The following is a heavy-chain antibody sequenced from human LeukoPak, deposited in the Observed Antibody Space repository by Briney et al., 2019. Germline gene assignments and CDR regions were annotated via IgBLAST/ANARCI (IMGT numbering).Heavy chain of an antibody. V-gene: IGHV4-61*09. CDR1: GGSISSGSYY. D-gene: IGHD3-3*01. CDR3: ARVARAGYTIFGVVITSEGYYYYYMDV. J-gene: IGHJ6*03. CDR2: IYTSGST. Sequence: SETLSLTCTVSGGSISSGSYYWSWIRQPAGKGLEWIGHIYTSGSTNYNPSLKSRVTISVDTSKNQFSLKLSSVTAADTAVYYCARVARAGYTIFGVVITSEGYYYYYMDVWGKGTTVTVSS.